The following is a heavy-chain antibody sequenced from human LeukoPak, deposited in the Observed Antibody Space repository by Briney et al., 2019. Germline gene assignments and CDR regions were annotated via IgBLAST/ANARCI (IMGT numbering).Heavy chain of an antibody. D-gene: IGHD6-6*01. V-gene: IGHV3-30*03. CDR3: ARDRDSSSHYFDY. CDR1: GFTFSSYG. J-gene: IGHJ4*02. Sequence: GGSLRLSCAASGFTFSSYGMHWVRQAPGKGLEWVAVISYDGSNKYYADSVKGRFTISRDNSKNTLYLQMNSLRAEDTAVYFCARDRDSSSHYFDYWGQGALVTVSS. CDR2: ISYDGSNK.